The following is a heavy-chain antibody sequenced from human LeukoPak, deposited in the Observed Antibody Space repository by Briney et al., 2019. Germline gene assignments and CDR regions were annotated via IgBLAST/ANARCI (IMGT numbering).Heavy chain of an antibody. J-gene: IGHJ6*02. V-gene: IGHV3-23*01. CDR2: ISGSGGST. CDR3: GKGPRGSGARGYYYYGMDV. CDR1: GFTFSSYA. D-gene: IGHD2-15*01. Sequence: GGPLRLSCAASGFTFSSYAMSWVRQAPGKGLEWVSAISGSGGSTYYADSVKGRFTISRDNSKNTLYLQMNSLRAEDTAVYYCGKGPRGSGARGYYYYGMDVWGQGTTVTVSS.